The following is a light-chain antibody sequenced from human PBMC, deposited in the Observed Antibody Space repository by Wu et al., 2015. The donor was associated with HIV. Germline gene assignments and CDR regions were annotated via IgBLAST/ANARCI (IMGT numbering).Light chain of an antibody. CDR1: QDISNY. CDR2: DAS. J-gene: IGKJ4*01. CDR3: QQYDNLLT. V-gene: IGKV1-33*01. Sequence: DIQMTQSPSSLSASVGDRVTITCQASQDISNYLNWYQQKPGKAPKLLIYDASNLETGVPSRFSGSGSGTDFTFTISSLQPEDIATYYCQQYDNLLTFGRRDQGGD.